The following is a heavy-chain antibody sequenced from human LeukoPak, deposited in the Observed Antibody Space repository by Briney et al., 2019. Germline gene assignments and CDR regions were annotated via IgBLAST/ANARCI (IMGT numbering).Heavy chain of an antibody. J-gene: IGHJ4*02. CDR1: GFTFDDYG. CDR3: AKDILALAVAGFFDY. V-gene: IGHV3-20*04. CDR2: INWNGGST. Sequence: RTGGSLRLSCAASGFTFDDYGMSWVRQAPGKGLEWVSGINWNGGSTGYADSVKGRFTISRDNAKNSLYLQMNSLRAEDTALYYCAKDILALAVAGFFDYWGQGTLVTVSS. D-gene: IGHD6-19*01.